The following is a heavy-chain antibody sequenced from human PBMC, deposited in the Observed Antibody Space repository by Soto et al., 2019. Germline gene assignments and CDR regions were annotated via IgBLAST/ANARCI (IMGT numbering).Heavy chain of an antibody. CDR2: IYYSGST. D-gene: IGHD1-26*01. CDR3: ASGLNSGSYWNWFDP. CDR1: GGSISSYY. Sequence: TLSLTCTVSGGSISSYYGSWIRQPPGKGLEWIGYIYYSGSTNYNPSLKSRVTISVDTSKNQFSLKLSSVTAADTAAYYCASGLNSGSYWNWFDPWGQGTLVTVSS. V-gene: IGHV4-59*01. J-gene: IGHJ5*02.